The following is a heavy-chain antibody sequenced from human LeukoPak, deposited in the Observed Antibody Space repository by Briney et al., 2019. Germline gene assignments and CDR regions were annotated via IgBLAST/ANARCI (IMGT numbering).Heavy chain of an antibody. CDR3: ASNIVVVGNWFDP. CDR1: GGTFSSYA. Sequence: ASVKVSCKASGGTFSSYAISWVRQAPGQGLEWMGGIIPIFGTANYAQKFQGRVTITADESTSTAYMELSGLRSEDTAVYYCASNIVVVGNWFDPWGQGTLVTVSS. D-gene: IGHD2-2*01. CDR2: IIPIFGTA. J-gene: IGHJ5*02. V-gene: IGHV1-69*13.